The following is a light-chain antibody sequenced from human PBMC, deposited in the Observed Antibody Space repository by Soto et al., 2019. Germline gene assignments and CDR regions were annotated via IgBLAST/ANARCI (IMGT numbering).Light chain of an antibody. Sequence: EIVLTQSPGTLSLSPGERATLSCRASQSASSSYLAWYQQKPGQAPRLLIYGASRRATGIPDRFSGSASGTDFTLTISRLEPEDFAVYFCQQYSDLPMTFGQGTRLEIK. CDR2: GAS. CDR1: QSASSSY. V-gene: IGKV3-20*01. CDR3: QQYSDLPMT. J-gene: IGKJ5*01.